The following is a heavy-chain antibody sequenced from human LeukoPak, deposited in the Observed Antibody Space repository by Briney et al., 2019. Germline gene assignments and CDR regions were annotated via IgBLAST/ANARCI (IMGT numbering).Heavy chain of an antibody. V-gene: IGHV4-34*01. CDR2: ITHSGST. CDR3: ARVGVYCSGGSCYSGWFDP. D-gene: IGHD2-15*01. Sequence: SETLSLTCAVYGGSFSGYYWSWICQPPGKGLEWIGEITHSGSTNYNTSLKSRVTISEDTSKNQFSLNLSSVTAADTAVYYCARVGVYCSGGSCYSGWFDPWGQGTLVTVFS. CDR1: GGSFSGYY. J-gene: IGHJ5*02.